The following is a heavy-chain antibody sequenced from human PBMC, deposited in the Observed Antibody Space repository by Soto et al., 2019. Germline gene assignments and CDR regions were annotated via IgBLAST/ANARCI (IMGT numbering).Heavy chain of an antibody. CDR3: VRAGHVFDVHYYGMDL. Sequence: GGSLRLSCEASGFTFNDYSMDWVRQAPEKGLEWVSSISSSGTYIYYADSVKGRFAISRDNPNNVMYLQMDTLRAEDTAVYYCVRAGHVFDVHYYGMDLWGQGTTVTVSS. V-gene: IGHV3-21*01. D-gene: IGHD3-10*01. CDR1: GFTFNDYS. J-gene: IGHJ6*02. CDR2: ISSSGTYI.